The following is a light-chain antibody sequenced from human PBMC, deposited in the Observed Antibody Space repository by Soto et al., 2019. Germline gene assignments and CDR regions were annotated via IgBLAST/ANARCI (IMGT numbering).Light chain of an antibody. CDR2: KAS. V-gene: IGKV1-5*03. CDR3: QHFYTYSPWT. CDR1: QTISSW. Sequence: EIQMTQSPSTLSGSVGDRATITCLASQTISSWLAWYQQKPGKAPKLLIYKASTLKSGVPSRFSGSGSGTEFTLTISSLQPDDFATYYCQHFYTYSPWTVGQGTQVEIK. J-gene: IGKJ1*01.